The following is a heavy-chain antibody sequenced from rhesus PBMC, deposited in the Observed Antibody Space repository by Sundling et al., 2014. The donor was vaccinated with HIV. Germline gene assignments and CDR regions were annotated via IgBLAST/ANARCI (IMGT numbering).Heavy chain of an antibody. CDR1: GFSITSSYYY. CDR2: ITYSGST. CDR3: ARDEILEYCSGSDCEEYWYLDL. Sequence: QVQLQESGPGLVKASETLSLTCAVSGFSITSSYYYWNWIRQSPGKGLEWIGYITYSGSTTYNPSLKNRVTISRDTSKNQFSLQVTSVTAADTAVYYCARDEILEYCSGSDCEEYWYLDLWGPGTPITISS. V-gene: IGHV4-122*02. D-gene: IGHD2-21*01. J-gene: IGHJ2*01.